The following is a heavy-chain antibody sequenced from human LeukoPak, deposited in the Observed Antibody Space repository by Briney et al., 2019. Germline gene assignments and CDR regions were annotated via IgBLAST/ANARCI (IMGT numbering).Heavy chain of an antibody. Sequence: SETLSLTCTVAGGSISSSSYDLGWIRQPPGKGLEWIGSIYYSGSTYYNPSLKSRVTISVDTSKNQFSLKLSSVTAADTAVYYCARRYYYDSSGSSAFDIWGQGTMVTVSS. D-gene: IGHD3-22*01. J-gene: IGHJ3*02. V-gene: IGHV4-39*01. CDR2: IYYSGST. CDR1: GGSISSSSYD. CDR3: ARRYYYDSSGSSAFDI.